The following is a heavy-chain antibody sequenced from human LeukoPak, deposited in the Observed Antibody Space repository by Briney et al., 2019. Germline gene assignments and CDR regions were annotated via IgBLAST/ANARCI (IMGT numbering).Heavy chain of an antibody. Sequence: GGSLRLSCAASGFTFSSYAMHWVRQAPGKGLEWVAVISYDGSNKYYADSVKGRFTISRDNSKNTLYLQMNSLRAEDTAVYYCATDPEDIVVVPAAMAVEDGDHWGQGTLVTVSS. CDR2: ISYDGSNK. V-gene: IGHV3-30-3*01. J-gene: IGHJ4*02. D-gene: IGHD2-2*01. CDR1: GFTFSSYA. CDR3: ATDPEDIVVVPAAMAVEDGDH.